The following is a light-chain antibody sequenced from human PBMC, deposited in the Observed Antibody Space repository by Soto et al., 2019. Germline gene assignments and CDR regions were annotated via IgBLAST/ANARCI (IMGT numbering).Light chain of an antibody. CDR2: EGS. Sequence: SALTQPASVSGSPGQSITISCTGTSSDVGSYNLVSWYQQHPGKAPKLMIYEGSKRPSGVSNRFSGSKSGNTASLTISGLQAEDEADYYCSSYAGSSTWVFGGGTKLTVL. J-gene: IGLJ3*02. CDR3: SSYAGSSTWV. CDR1: SSDVGSYNL. V-gene: IGLV2-23*01.